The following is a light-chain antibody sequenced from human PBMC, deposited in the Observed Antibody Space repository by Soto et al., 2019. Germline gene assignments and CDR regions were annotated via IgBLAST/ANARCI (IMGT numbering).Light chain of an antibody. CDR1: QSVGTN. V-gene: IGKV3-15*01. CDR2: GAS. J-gene: IGKJ5*01. Sequence: DIVMTQSPGTLSVSPGEIATLSCRASQSVGTNLVWYQQRPGQAPRLLVYGASTRASGIPPRFSGSGSGTDFTLTIRSLQSEDFAVYYCQQLNYWPRITFGQGTRLEIK. CDR3: QQLNYWPRIT.